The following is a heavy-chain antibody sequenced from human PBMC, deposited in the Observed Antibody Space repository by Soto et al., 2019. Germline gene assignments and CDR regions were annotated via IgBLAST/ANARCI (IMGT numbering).Heavy chain of an antibody. CDR3: ARDAGESETGDNWFDH. Sequence: QVQLVQSGAEVNKPGASVKVSCKASGYTFTSYGISWVRQAPGQGLEWMGWISAYNGNTNYAQKLQGRVTMTTDTSKSTAYMERRRLRSYDTAVYYCARDAGESETGDNWFDHWGQGPLVTVSS. CDR1: GYTFTSYG. D-gene: IGHD4-17*01. CDR2: ISAYNGNT. V-gene: IGHV1-18*01. J-gene: IGHJ5*02.